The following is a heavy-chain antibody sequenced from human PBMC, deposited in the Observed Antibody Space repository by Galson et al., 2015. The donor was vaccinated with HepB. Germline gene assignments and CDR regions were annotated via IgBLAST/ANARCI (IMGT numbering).Heavy chain of an antibody. J-gene: IGHJ2*01. CDR1: GFTLTNHG. V-gene: IGHV3-33*01. Sequence: SLRLSCAPSGFTLTNHGMHWVRQAPGKGLEWVAVIWHDGSKTIYVDSVRGRFTISRDNSENTVYLQMNSLRAEDTAVYYCARAAFGSNSYWYFDLWGRGTLVTVSS. CDR2: IWHDGSKT. D-gene: IGHD4-23*01. CDR3: ARAAFGSNSYWYFDL.